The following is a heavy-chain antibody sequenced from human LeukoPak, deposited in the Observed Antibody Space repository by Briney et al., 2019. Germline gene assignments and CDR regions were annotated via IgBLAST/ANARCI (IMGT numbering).Heavy chain of an antibody. CDR3: AKHLGYCSSTSCYPYYFDY. D-gene: IGHD2-2*01. Sequence: GRSLRLSCAASGFTFSSYAMHWVRQAPGKGLEWVAFIRYDGSNKYYADSVKGRFTISRDNSKNTLYLQMNSLRAEDTAVYYCAKHLGYCSSTSCYPYYFDYWGQGTLVTVSS. CDR1: GFTFSSYA. V-gene: IGHV3-30*02. CDR2: IRYDGSNK. J-gene: IGHJ4*02.